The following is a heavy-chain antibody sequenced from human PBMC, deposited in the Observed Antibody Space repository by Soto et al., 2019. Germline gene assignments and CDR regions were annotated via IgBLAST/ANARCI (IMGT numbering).Heavy chain of an antibody. J-gene: IGHJ3*02. CDR2: IFYSGST. D-gene: IGHD2-15*01. V-gene: IGHV4-61*08. Sequence: SETLSLTCAVSGGSISSGGYSWSWIRQPPGKGPEWIGHIFYSGSTDYNPSLKSRVTISLDTSKNQFSLRLSSVTAADTAVYYCARDPGYCSGGSCYLDAFDIWGQGTMVTVSS. CDR3: ARDPGYCSGGSCYLDAFDI. CDR1: GGSISSGGYS.